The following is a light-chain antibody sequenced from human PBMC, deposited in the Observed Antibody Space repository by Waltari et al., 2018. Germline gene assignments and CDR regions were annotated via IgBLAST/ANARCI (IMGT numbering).Light chain of an antibody. J-gene: IGKJ1*01. Sequence: DIQVTQSPSTLSASVGDRVTITCRASQSIVVWLAWYQQKPGKAPRLLIYKASYLESGVPSRFSGSASGTAFTLPISSLQADDFATYYCLQYNSYPWTFGQGTTVEIK. CDR2: KAS. V-gene: IGKV1-5*03. CDR1: QSIVVW. CDR3: LQYNSYPWT.